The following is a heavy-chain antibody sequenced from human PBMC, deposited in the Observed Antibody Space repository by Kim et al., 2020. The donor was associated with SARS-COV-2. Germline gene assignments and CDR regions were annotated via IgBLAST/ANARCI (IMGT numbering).Heavy chain of an antibody. D-gene: IGHD3-22*01. CDR3: ARGDMIVVGNYDY. CDR2: INTNTGHP. CDR1: GYTFTSHA. Sequence: ASVKVSCKASGYTFTSHAMNWVRQAPGQGLEWMGWINTNTGHPTYAQGFTGRFVFSLDTSVSTAYLQISRLKAEDTAVYYCARGDMIVVGNYDYWGQGPLVTVSS. J-gene: IGHJ4*02. V-gene: IGHV7-4-1*02.